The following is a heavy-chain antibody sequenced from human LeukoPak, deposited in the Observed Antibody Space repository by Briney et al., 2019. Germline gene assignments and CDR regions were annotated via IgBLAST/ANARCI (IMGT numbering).Heavy chain of an antibody. V-gene: IGHV4-34*01. CDR3: ARGRHWYFDL. J-gene: IGHJ2*01. CDR1: GGSFSGYY. CDR2: INHSGST. Sequence: SETLSLTCAVYGGSFSGYYWSWIRQPPGKGLEWIGEINHSGSTNYNPSLKSRVIISVDTSENQFSLKLSSVTAADTAVYYCARGRHWYFDLWGRGTLVTVSS.